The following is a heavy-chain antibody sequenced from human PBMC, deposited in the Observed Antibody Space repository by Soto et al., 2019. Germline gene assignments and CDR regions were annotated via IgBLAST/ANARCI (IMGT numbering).Heavy chain of an antibody. V-gene: IGHV3-7*05. J-gene: IGHJ4*02. CDR3: ARLLDGSGWCVDY. D-gene: IGHD6-19*01. Sequence: PGGSLRLSCAASGFTFSSYWMSWVRQAPGKGLEWVANIKQDGSEKYYVDSVKGRFTISRDNAKNSLYLQMNSLRAEDTAVYYCARLLDGSGWCVDYWGQGTLVTVSS. CDR1: GFTFSSYW. CDR2: IKQDGSEK.